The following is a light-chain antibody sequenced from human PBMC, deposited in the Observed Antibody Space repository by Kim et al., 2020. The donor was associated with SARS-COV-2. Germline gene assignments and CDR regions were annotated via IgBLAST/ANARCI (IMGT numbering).Light chain of an antibody. CDR3: QQYNNWPP. V-gene: IGKV3-15*01. Sequence: SVSPGERATLSRRASQSVSSNLAWYQQKPGQAPRLLIYGASTRATGIPARFSGSGSGTEFTLTISSLQSEDFAVYYCQQYNNWPPFGGGTKVDIK. CDR2: GAS. J-gene: IGKJ4*01. CDR1: QSVSSN.